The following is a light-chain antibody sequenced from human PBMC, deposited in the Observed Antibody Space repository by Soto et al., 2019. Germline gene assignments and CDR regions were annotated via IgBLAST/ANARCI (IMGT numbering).Light chain of an antibody. CDR3: QQYHGYFRT. CDR1: QGVSSW. Sequence: DIQMTQSPSTLSASVGDRVTITCRASQGVSSWLAWHQQKAGKAPKLLIYKASSLESGVPSRFSGSGSGTEFTLTISSLQSDDFATYYCQQYHGYFRTFGQGTKVEVK. V-gene: IGKV1-5*03. J-gene: IGKJ1*01. CDR2: KAS.